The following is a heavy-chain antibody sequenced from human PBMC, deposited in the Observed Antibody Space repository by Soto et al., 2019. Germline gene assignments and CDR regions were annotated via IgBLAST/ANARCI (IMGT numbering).Heavy chain of an antibody. J-gene: IGHJ4*02. D-gene: IGHD2-15*01. V-gene: IGHV1-18*01. CDR3: ARDLGGWPDY. CDR2: ISAYNGNT. Sequence: GASVKVSCKTSGFDFRRYGFSWVRQAPGEGLEWMGWISAYNGNTDYAEKFEDRVTMTTDTSTSTAYMELSSLRSEDTAVYYCARDLGGWPDYWGQGTPVTVSS. CDR1: GFDFRRYG.